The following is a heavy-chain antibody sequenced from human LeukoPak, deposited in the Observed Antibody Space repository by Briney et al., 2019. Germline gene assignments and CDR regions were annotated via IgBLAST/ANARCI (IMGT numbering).Heavy chain of an antibody. CDR2: IRSSGSTM. J-gene: IGHJ4*02. Sequence: PGGSLRLSCAASGFTFSSYEMNWVRQAPGKGLEWVSYIRSSGSTMYYADSVKGRFIISRDNAKNSLFLQMNSLRAEDTAVYYCARVRSGGYFDFWGQGTLVTVSS. CDR3: ARVRSGGYFDF. D-gene: IGHD3-3*01. V-gene: IGHV3-48*03. CDR1: GFTFSSYE.